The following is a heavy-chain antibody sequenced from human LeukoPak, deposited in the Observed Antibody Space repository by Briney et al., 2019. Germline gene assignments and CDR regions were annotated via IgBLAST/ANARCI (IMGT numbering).Heavy chain of an antibody. CDR3: ASAGFGELFPSHHDAFDI. CDR1: GGSISSYY. CDR2: IYYSGST. V-gene: IGHV4-59*01. J-gene: IGHJ3*02. Sequence: SETLSLTCTVSGGSISSYYWSWIRQPPGKGLEWIGYIYYSGSTNYNPSLKSRVTISVDTSKNQFSLKLSSVTAADTAVYYCASAGFGELFPSHHDAFDIWGQGTMVTVSS. D-gene: IGHD3-10*01.